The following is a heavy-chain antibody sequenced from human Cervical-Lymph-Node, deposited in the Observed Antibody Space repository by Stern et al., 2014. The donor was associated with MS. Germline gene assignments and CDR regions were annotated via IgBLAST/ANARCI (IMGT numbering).Heavy chain of an antibody. CDR1: GFIFSNYA. V-gene: IGHV3-30*01. CDR3: ASQI. Sequence: QVQLVESGGGVVQPGGSLRLSCAASGFIFSNYAMHWVRQPPGEGLEWVAVVSSDGANTYFADSVKGRFTISRDNSKNTLYLQMNSLKIEDTAIYYCASQIWGQGTMVTVSS. CDR2: VSSDGANT. J-gene: IGHJ3*02.